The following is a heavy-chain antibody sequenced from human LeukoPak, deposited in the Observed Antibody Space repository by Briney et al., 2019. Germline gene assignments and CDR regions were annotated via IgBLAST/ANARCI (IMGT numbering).Heavy chain of an antibody. CDR2: IYYTGST. J-gene: IGHJ3*02. Sequence: KPSETLSLTCTVSGGSISSSSYYWGWIRQPPGKGLEWIGTIYYTGSTYYNPSLKSRVTISIDTSKNQFSLRLSSVTAADTAVYYCARIKRNSSGYYSGPGAFDIWGQGTMVTVSS. CDR3: ARIKRNSSGYYSGPGAFDI. CDR1: GGSISSSSYY. V-gene: IGHV4-39*01. D-gene: IGHD3-22*01.